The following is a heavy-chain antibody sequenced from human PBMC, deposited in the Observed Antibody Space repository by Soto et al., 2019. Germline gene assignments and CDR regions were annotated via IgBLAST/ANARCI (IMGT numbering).Heavy chain of an antibody. D-gene: IGHD1-1*01. CDR3: VRDGTKTLRDWFDP. CDR1: GASISGFY. Sequence: ETLSLTCTVSGASISGFYWSWIRKSAGKGLEWIGRIYATGTTDYNPSLKSRVMMSVDTSKKQFSLKLRSVTAADTAVYYCVRDGTKTLRDWFDPWCQGISVTVS. J-gene: IGHJ5*02. CDR2: IYATGTT. V-gene: IGHV4-4*07.